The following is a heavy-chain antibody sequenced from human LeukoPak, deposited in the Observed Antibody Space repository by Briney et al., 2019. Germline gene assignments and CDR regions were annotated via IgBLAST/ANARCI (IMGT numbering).Heavy chain of an antibody. V-gene: IGHV3-30-3*01. CDR1: GFTFSSYA. J-gene: IGHJ4*02. CDR2: ISYDGSNK. D-gene: IGHD2/OR15-2a*01. CDR3: ASSRRGYFPLFDH. Sequence: AGGSLRLSCAASGFTFSSYAMHWVRQAPGKGLEWVAVISYDGSNKYYADSVKGRFTISRDNSKNTLYLQMNSLRAEDTAVYYCASSRRGYFPLFDHWGQGALVTVSS.